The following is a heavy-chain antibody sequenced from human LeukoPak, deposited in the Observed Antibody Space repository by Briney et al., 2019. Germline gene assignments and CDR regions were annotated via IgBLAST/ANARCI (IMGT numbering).Heavy chain of an antibody. CDR1: GFTFSVSA. CDR2: IRNKANNYAT. V-gene: IGHV3-73*01. CDR3: TYTSSSGVVY. Sequence: PGRSLRLSCAASGFTFSVSAMYWVHQASGKGLEWVGRIRNKANNYATAYAASLKGRFTISRDDSKNTAYLQMNSLETEDTAMYYCTYTSSSGVVYWGQGTLVTVSS. D-gene: IGHD6-6*01. J-gene: IGHJ4*02.